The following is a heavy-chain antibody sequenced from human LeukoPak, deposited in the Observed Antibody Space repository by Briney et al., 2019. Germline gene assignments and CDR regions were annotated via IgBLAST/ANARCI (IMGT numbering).Heavy chain of an antibody. CDR1: GFTFSSYA. Sequence: PGGSLRLSCAASGFTFSSYAMSWVRQAPGKGLEWVSSISSSSSYIYYADSVKGRFTISRDNAKNSLYLQMNSLRAEDTAVYYCAGAIVATAAYYFDYWGQGTLVTVSS. V-gene: IGHV3-21*01. D-gene: IGHD5-12*01. CDR2: ISSSSSYI. CDR3: AGAIVATAAYYFDY. J-gene: IGHJ4*02.